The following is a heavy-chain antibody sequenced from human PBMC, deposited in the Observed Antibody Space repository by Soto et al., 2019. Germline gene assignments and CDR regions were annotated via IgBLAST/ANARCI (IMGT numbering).Heavy chain of an antibody. CDR3: ARGEAANDAFDI. D-gene: IGHD2-15*01. J-gene: IGHJ3*02. CDR2: IYYSGST. CDR1: GGSISSGGYY. V-gene: IGHV4-31*03. Sequence: SETLSLTCTVSGGSISSGGYYWSWIRQHPGKGLECIGYIYYSGSTYYNPSLKSRATISVDTSKNQFSLKLSSVTAADTAVYYCARGEAANDAFDIWGQGTMVTVSS.